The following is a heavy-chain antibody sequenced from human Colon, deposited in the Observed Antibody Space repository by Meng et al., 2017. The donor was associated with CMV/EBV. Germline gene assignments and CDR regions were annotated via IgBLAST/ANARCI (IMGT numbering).Heavy chain of an antibody. CDR2: IYSGGSST. Sequence: GGSLRLSCAASGFTFSSYAMSWVRQAPGKGLEWVSVIYSGGSSTYYADSVKGRFTISRDNSKNTLHLQMNSLGAEDTAVYYCATGQDRYHYWGQGTLVTVSS. CDR3: ATGQDRYHY. J-gene: IGHJ4*02. CDR1: GFTFSSYA. V-gene: IGHV3-23*03. D-gene: IGHD1-1*01.